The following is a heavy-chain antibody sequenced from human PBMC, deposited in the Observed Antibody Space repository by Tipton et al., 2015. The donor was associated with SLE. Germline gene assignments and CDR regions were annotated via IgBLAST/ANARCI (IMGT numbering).Heavy chain of an antibody. CDR1: GGSFSSHY. V-gene: IGHV3-7*01. Sequence: SLRLSCAVYGGSFSSHYWSWIRQPPGKGLEWVANIKQDGSEKYYVDSVKGRFTISRDNAKNSLYLQMNSLRAEDTAVYYCARDLYWGQGTLVTVSS. CDR2: IKQDGSEK. CDR3: ARDLY. J-gene: IGHJ4*02.